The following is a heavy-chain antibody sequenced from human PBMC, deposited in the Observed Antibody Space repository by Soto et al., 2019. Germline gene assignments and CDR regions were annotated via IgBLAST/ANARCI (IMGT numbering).Heavy chain of an antibody. CDR1: GGSVSSETHF. J-gene: IGHJ4*02. Sequence: SETRSLTCAVFGGSVSSETHFWSWIRQPPGKGLEWIGYIYHSGITNSNPSLKGRLTISVDKSTNHFSLSLASVTAADTAIYYCAREDMSGTYYFDSWGQGTRVTVSS. CDR3: AREDMSGTYYFDS. D-gene: IGHD1-26*01. CDR2: IYHSGIT. V-gene: IGHV4-61*03.